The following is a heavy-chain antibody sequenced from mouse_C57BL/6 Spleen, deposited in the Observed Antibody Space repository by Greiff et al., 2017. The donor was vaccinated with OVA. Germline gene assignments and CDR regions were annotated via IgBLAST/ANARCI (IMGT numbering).Heavy chain of an antibody. CDR3: ARSRITTVVATSPFYAMDY. V-gene: IGHV1-81*01. CDR2: IYPRSGNT. J-gene: IGHJ4*01. CDR1: GYTFTSYG. D-gene: IGHD1-1*01. Sequence: QVQLQQSGAELARPGASVKLSCKASGYTFTSYGISWVKQRTGQGLEWIGEIYPRSGNTYYNEKFKGKATLTADKSSSTAYMELRSLTSEDSAVYFCARSRITTVVATSPFYAMDYWGQGTSVTVSS.